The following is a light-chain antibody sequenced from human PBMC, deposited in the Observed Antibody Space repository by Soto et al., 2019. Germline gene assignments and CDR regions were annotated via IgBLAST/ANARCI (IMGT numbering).Light chain of an antibody. CDR3: QQSYDSPRT. V-gene: IGKV1-39*01. CDR2: DAS. CDR1: LRISSH. J-gene: IGKJ2*01. Sequence: DIQMTQSPSSLSASVGDRVTITCRASLRISSHLNWYQQKQGKVPKLLIYDASNLQSGVPSRFSGSGSGTDFTLTISSLQPEDFASYYCQQSYDSPRTFGQGTKLLIK.